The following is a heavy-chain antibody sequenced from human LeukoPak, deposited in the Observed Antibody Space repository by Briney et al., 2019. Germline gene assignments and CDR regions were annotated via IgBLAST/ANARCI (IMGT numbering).Heavy chain of an antibody. D-gene: IGHD6-25*01. J-gene: IGHJ4*02. CDR3: ARQGRAALIDY. V-gene: IGHV4-34*01. CDR2: INHSGST. Sequence: KPSETLSLTCAVYGGSFSGYYWSWIRQPPGKGLEWIGEINHSGSTNYNPSLKSRVTISVDTSKNQFSLKLSSVTAADTAVYYCARQGRAALIDYWGQGTLVTVSS. CDR1: GGSFSGYY.